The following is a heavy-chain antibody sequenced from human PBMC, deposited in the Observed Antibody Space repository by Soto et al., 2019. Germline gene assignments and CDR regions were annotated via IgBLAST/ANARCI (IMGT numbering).Heavy chain of an antibody. CDR3: ARSLLTRLRGATVPCHCVMVV. J-gene: IGHJ6*02. Sequence: QLQLQESGSGLLKPSQTLSLTGAVSGGSVSSGGYSWGWIRQPLGTGLEWMGYSYHRGGTDYNPSFASRVTISLDRSQNPLFLRLECGSDADLAVYHGARSLLTRLRGATVPCHCVMVVWGQGTTVTVSS. CDR1: GGSVSSGGYS. D-gene: IGHD3-10*01. CDR2: SYHRGGT. V-gene: IGHV4-30-2*01.